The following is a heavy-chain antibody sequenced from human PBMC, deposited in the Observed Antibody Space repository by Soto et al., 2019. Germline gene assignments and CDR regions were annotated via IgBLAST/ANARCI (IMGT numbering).Heavy chain of an antibody. CDR1: GDSVSSSNAA. CDR3: ARYPTTWYLAC. Sequence: SQTLSLTCAISGDSVSSSNAAWNWVRQSPSRGREWLGGTYYRAKWYAGYGVSVRGRITINPDASRNQFSLQLNSVTPEDPAVDYCARYPTTWYLACRGQGTPVTVSS. J-gene: IGHJ4*02. V-gene: IGHV6-1*01. CDR2: TYYRAKWYA.